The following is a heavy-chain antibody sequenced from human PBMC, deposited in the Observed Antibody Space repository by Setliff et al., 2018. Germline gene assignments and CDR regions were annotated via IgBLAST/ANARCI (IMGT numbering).Heavy chain of an antibody. D-gene: IGHD3-10*01. CDR2: VTIYNGNT. CDR3: ARVESMVRGKNILRHFDY. Sequence: RASVKVSCKTSGYSFTSHYMHWVRQAPGQGLEWMGWVTIYNGNTKYAQNLQGRLTLSTDRSTNTVYMELGSLTTDDTAIYYCARVESMVRGKNILRHFDYWGQGTQVTVSS. V-gene: IGHV1-18*04. CDR1: GYSFTSHY. J-gene: IGHJ4*02.